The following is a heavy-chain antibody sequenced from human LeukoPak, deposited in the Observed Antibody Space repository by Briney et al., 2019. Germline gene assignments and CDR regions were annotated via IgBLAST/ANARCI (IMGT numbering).Heavy chain of an antibody. CDR1: GYTFTGYY. J-gene: IGHJ4*02. V-gene: IGHV1-2*02. Sequence: RASVKVSCKASGYTFTGYYMHWVRQAPGQGLEWMGWINPNSGGTNYAQKFQGRVTMTRDTSISTAYMELSRLRSDDTAVYYCARVMYYDFWSGYSTIHPGFDYWGQGTLVTVSS. D-gene: IGHD3-3*01. CDR3: ARVMYYDFWSGYSTIHPGFDY. CDR2: INPNSGGT.